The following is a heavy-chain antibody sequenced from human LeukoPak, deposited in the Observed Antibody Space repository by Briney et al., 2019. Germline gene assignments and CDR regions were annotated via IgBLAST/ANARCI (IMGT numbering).Heavy chain of an antibody. D-gene: IGHD3-10*01. CDR3: ASTYGSGSYFDY. Sequence: ASVKGSCKASGYTFTGYYMHWVRQAPGQGLEWMGWINPNSGGTNYAQKFQGRVTMTRDTSISTAYMELSRLRSDDTAVYYCASTYGSGSYFDYWGQGTLVTVSS. V-gene: IGHV1-2*02. J-gene: IGHJ4*02. CDR2: INPNSGGT. CDR1: GYTFTGYY.